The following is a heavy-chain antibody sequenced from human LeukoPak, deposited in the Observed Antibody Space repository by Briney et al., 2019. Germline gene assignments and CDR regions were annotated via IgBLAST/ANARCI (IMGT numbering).Heavy chain of an antibody. V-gene: IGHV3-NL1*01. D-gene: IGHD6-19*01. CDR2: IDYDGGSG. J-gene: IGHJ1*01. CDR3: TRNSGWYGLS. Sequence: GGSLRLSCAASGFTFSTYGLHWVRQAPGKGLEWVSSIDYDGGSGHYADSVKGRFTISRDNSNNTLFLHLNSLRGEDTAVYYCTRNSGWYGLSWGQGTLVTVSS. CDR1: GFTFSTYG.